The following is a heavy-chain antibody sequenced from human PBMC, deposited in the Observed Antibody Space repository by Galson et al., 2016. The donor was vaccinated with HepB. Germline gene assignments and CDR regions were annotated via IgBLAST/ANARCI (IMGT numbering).Heavy chain of an antibody. V-gene: IGHV3-48*02. CDR2: ISRSTPTI. CDR1: GFIFSSYS. Sequence: SLRLSCAASGFIFSSYSMNWVRQAPGKGLEWVSYISRSTPTIYYADSVKGRFTVSRDKAKNSLYLQMNNLRDEDTAVYYCARDPHALDFWGQGTLVTVSS. J-gene: IGHJ4*02. CDR3: ARDPHALDF.